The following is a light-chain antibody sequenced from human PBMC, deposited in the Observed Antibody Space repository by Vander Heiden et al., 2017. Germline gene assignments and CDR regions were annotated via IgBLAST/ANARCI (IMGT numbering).Light chain of an antibody. CDR2: AAS. CDR3: QWYNGAPLT. J-gene: IGKJ4*01. CDR1: QGISNY. Sequence: DIQLTQSPSSLSASVGDRVTITCRASQGISNYLAWYQQKPGKVPKLLIYAASTLQSGVPSRFSGSASGTDFTLTISSLHPEDVATYYCQWYNGAPLTFGGGTKLEIK. V-gene: IGKV1-27*01.